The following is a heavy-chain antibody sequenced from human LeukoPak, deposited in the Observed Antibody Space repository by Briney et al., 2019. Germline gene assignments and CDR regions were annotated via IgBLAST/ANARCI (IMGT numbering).Heavy chain of an antibody. Sequence: GGSLRLSCAASGFTFSSYSMNWVRQAPGKGLEWVSSISSSSSYIYYADSVKGRFTISRDNAKNSLYLQMNSLRAEDTAVYYCARGELTTVTSYCYYGMDVWGQGTTVTVSS. D-gene: IGHD4-17*01. V-gene: IGHV3-21*01. CDR2: ISSSSSYI. J-gene: IGHJ6*02. CDR1: GFTFSSYS. CDR3: ARGELTTVTSYCYYGMDV.